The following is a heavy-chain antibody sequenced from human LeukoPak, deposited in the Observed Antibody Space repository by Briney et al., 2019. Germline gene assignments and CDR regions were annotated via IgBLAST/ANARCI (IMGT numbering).Heavy chain of an antibody. J-gene: IGHJ3*02. V-gene: IGHV3-48*04. CDR2: ITYNSGTI. Sequence: PGGSLRLSCAASGFTFRSYAMQWVRQAPGKGLEWVSYITYNSGTIFYADSLKGRFTISRDNAKNSLYLQMNSLRAEDTAVYYCARDLAWDAFDIWGQGTMVTVSS. CDR1: GFTFRSYA. CDR3: ARDLAWDAFDI.